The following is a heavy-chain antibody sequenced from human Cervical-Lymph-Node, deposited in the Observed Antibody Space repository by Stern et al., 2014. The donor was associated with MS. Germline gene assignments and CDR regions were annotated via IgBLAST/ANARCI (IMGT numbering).Heavy chain of an antibody. Sequence: VQLVESGPGLVKPSQTLSLTCTVSGGSISSSGYYWSWIRQPADKGLEWIGRIHDSGSTYYNPSLKRRVTISMDTAKKQFSLNRPSVTAADTAVYYCATTRWDLFTWNWFDPWGQGTLVTVSS. V-gene: IGHV4-61*02. J-gene: IGHJ5*02. CDR1: GGSISSSGYY. D-gene: IGHD1-26*01. CDR2: IHDSGST. CDR3: ATTRWDLFTWNWFDP.